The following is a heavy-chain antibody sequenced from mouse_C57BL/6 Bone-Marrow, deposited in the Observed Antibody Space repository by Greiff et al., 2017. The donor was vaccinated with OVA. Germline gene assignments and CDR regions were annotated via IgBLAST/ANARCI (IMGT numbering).Heavy chain of an antibody. CDR2: INPNNGGT. CDR3: ARPLYYDYPYYFDY. V-gene: IGHV1-22*01. J-gene: IGHJ2*01. CDR1: GYTFTDYN. Sequence: VQLKESGPELVKPGASVKMSCKASGYTFTDYNMHWVKQSHGKSLEWIGYINPNNGGTSYNQKFKGKATLTVNKSSSTAYMELRSLTSEDSAVYYCARPLYYDYPYYFDYWGQGTTLTVSS. D-gene: IGHD2-4*01.